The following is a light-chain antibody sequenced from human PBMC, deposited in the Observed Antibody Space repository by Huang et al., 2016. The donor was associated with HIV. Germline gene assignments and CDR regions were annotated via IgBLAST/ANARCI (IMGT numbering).Light chain of an antibody. CDR1: QDISIW. Sequence: DIQMTQSPSSVSASEGDTVTITCRASQDISIWLAWYQQQPREAPALLIHSASILVSGVPSRFSGSGSGTNFSLTINGLRPDDFATYYCLQADISPRSFGQGTRLDIQ. CDR2: SAS. V-gene: IGKV1-12*01. CDR3: LQADISPRS. J-gene: IGKJ5*01.